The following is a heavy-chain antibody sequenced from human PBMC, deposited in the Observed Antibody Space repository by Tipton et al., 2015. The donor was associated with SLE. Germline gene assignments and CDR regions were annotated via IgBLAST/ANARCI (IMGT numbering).Heavy chain of an antibody. CDR1: GDSISSGSY. CDR3: ARDRGDGYRDAFDV. Sequence: PGLVKPSETLSLTCGVSGDSISSGSYWGWIRQPPGKGLEWVGYIDNSGNTNYNPSLKSRVTILVDTSKNPKSQFSLRLSSVTAADTAVYFCARDRGDGYRDAFDVWGQGTVVTVSS. V-gene: IGHV4-61*01. CDR2: IDNSGNT. D-gene: IGHD5-24*01. J-gene: IGHJ3*01.